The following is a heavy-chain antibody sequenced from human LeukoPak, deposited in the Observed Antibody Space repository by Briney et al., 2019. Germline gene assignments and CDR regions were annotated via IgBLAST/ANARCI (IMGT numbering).Heavy chain of an antibody. V-gene: IGHV1-18*01. D-gene: IGHD5-24*01. CDR3: ARARRVEMVTGGRRNEFDY. CDR1: GYTFTSYG. CDR2: ISAYNGNT. Sequence: ASVKVSCKASGYTFTSYGISWVRQAPGQGLEWMGWISAYNGNTNYAQKLQGRVTMTTDTSTSTAYMELRSLRSDDTAVYYCARARRVEMVTGGRRNEFDYWGQGTLVTVSS. J-gene: IGHJ4*02.